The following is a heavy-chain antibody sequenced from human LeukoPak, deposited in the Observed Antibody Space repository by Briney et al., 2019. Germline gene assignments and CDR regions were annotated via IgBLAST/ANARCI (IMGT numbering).Heavy chain of an antibody. Sequence: GGSLRLSCAASGFTFSTHSMNWVRQAPGKGLEWVSYINHDGNDIYYGESVKGRFTISRDNAKNSLYLQMHTLRAKDTAVYYCAGDGTGVLPGDAFDIWSQGTMVTVSS. CDR1: GFTFSTHS. J-gene: IGHJ3*02. CDR3: AGDGTGVLPGDAFDI. V-gene: IGHV3-21*05. D-gene: IGHD1-1*01. CDR2: INHDGNDI.